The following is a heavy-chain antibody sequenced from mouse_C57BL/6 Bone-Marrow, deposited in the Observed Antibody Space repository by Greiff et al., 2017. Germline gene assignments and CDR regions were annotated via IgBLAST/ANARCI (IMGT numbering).Heavy chain of an antibody. CDR2: INPYNGGT. J-gene: IGHJ2*01. CDR3: ARRRRPYYFDY. V-gene: IGHV1-19*01. CDR1: GYTFTDYY. Sequence: VQLQQSGPVLVKPGASVKMSCKASGYTFTDYYMNWVKQSHGKSLEWIGVINPYNGGTSYNQKFKGKATLTVDKSSSTAYMELNSLTSEDSAVYYCARRRRPYYFDYWGQGTTLTVSS.